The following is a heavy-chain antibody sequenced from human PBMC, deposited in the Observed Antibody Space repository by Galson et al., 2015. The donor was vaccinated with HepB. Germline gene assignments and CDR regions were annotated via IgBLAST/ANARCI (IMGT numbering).Heavy chain of an antibody. J-gene: IGHJ6*04. CDR2: ISADNGKT. CDR1: GYTFISYG. D-gene: IGHD5/OR15-5a*01. Sequence: SVKVSCKASGYTFISYGVSWVRQAPGQGLEWVGWISADNGKTKSAQNVQGRITMTADTSTGTAYMEMSRLRSDDTSVYYCAREYTTSIVSDVWGKGTMGIVSS. V-gene: IGHV1-18*04. CDR3: AREYTTSIVSDV.